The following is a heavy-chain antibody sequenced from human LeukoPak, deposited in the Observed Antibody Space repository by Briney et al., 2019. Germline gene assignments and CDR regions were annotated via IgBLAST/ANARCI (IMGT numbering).Heavy chain of an antibody. CDR2: IYTIGST. Sequence: SENLSLTCTVSGGSISSYYWSWIRQPAGTGLEWIRRIYTIGSTNYNPSLKSRVTMSVDTSRNRFSLKLSSVTAADTAVPYCARVRGPSNPFYYYYYYMDVWGNGTTVTVSS. CDR3: ARVRGPSNPFYYYYYYMDV. CDR1: GGSISSYY. D-gene: IGHD4-11*01. J-gene: IGHJ6*03. V-gene: IGHV4-4*07.